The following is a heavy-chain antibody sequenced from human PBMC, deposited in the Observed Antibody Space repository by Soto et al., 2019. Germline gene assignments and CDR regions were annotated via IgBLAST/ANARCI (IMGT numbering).Heavy chain of an antibody. J-gene: IGHJ4*02. D-gene: IGHD3-10*01. CDR3: AKSRPRVRGVPMYYFDY. CDR2: ISGSGGST. CDR1: GFTFSSYA. Sequence: GGSLRLSCAASGFTFSSYAMSWVRQAPGKGLEWVSAISGSGGSTYYADSVKGRFTISRDNSKNTLYLQMNSLRAEDTAVYYCAKSRPRVRGVPMYYFDYWGQGTLVTVSS. V-gene: IGHV3-23*01.